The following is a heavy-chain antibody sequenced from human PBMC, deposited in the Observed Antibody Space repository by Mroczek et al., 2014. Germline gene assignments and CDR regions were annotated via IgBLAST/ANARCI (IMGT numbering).Heavy chain of an antibody. Sequence: QVQLQQWGAGLLKPSETLSLTCAVYGGSFSGYYWSWIRQPPGKGPEWIGEINHSGSTNYNPSLKSRVTISVDTSKNQFSLKLSSVTAADTAVYYCASFXYDSSGDQSIGSWDYWGQGTLVTVSS. V-gene: IGHV4-34*01. CDR2: INHSGST. D-gene: IGHD3-22*01. J-gene: IGHJ4*02. CDR3: ASFXYDSSGDQSIGSWDY. CDR1: GGSFSGYY.